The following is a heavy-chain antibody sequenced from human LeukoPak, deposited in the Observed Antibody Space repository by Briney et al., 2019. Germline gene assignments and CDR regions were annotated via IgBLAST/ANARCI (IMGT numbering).Heavy chain of an antibody. V-gene: IGHV1-24*01. CDR3: ARVSGYCSGGTCYGLPSHGLDV. CDR1: GYTLTELS. CDR2: FDPEDGET. D-gene: IGHD2-15*01. J-gene: IGHJ6*02. Sequence: ASVKVSCKVSGYTLTELSMHWVRQAPGKGLEWMGGFDPEDGETIYAQKFQGRVTMTSDTSKSTVYMELRSLRSEDTAVYYCARVSGYCSGGTCYGLPSHGLDVWGQGTPVTVSS.